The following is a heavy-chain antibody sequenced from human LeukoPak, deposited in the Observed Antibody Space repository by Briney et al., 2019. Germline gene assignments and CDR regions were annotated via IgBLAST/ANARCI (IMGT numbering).Heavy chain of an antibody. CDR2: IKQDGSEE. J-gene: IGHJ4*02. CDR3: ATRNNGCPYH. V-gene: IGHV3-7*01. Sequence: GGSLRLSCAASGFTFTTYWMMWVRQAPGKGLEWVAKIKQDGSEEYYVDSVRGRFTISRDNAKNSVYLQMNSVRAEDTAVYYCATRNNGCPYHWGQGTLVTVSS. D-gene: IGHD5-24*01. CDR1: GFTFTTYW.